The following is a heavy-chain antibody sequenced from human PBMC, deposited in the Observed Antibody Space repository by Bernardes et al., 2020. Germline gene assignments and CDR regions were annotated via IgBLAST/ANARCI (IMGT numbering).Heavy chain of an antibody. J-gene: IGHJ5*02. Sequence: GGSLRLSCAASGFTFSSYAMSWVRQAPGKGLEWVSAISGSGGSTYYADSVKGRFTISRDNSKNTLYLQMNSLRAEDTAVYYCAKASTVTTIDDGNWFDPWGQGTLVTVSS. CDR2: ISGSGGST. D-gene: IGHD4-4*01. CDR3: AKASTVTTIDDGNWFDP. CDR1: GFTFSSYA. V-gene: IGHV3-23*01.